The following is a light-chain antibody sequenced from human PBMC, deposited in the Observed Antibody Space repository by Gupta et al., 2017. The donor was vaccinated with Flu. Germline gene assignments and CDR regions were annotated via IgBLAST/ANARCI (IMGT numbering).Light chain of an antibody. CDR2: GAS. V-gene: IGKV3-20*01. CDR3: QQFGNSFT. CDR1: QTMSSSY. J-gene: IGKJ2*01. Sequence: EIVLTQSPGTLSLSPGDSATLSCRASQTMSSSYLAWFQQKPGQAPRILIYGASGRATGVAGRFSGGGSGTEFTLTISRLEPEDFAMYYCQQFGNSFTFGQGTKVEI.